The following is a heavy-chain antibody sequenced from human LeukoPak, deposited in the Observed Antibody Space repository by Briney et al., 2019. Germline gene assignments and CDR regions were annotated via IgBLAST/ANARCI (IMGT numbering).Heavy chain of an antibody. D-gene: IGHD4-17*01. Sequence: PGGSLRLSCAASGFTFTNYRMTSVRQAPGKGVEWVSSISSTSGYIFYADSVQGRFTISRDNAKSSLYLQMNILRAGDTAVYYCARENGDYADAFDIWGQGTMVTVSS. V-gene: IGHV3-21*01. CDR1: GFTFTNYR. CDR2: ISSTSGYI. CDR3: ARENGDYADAFDI. J-gene: IGHJ3*02.